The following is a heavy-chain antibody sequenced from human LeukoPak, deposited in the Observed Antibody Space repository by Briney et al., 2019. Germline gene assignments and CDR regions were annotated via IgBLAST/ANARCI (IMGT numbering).Heavy chain of an antibody. CDR3: ARAPGWLAIDY. CDR1: GGSISSSNW. Sequence: PSETLSLTCAVSGGSISSSNWWSWVRQPPGKGLEWIGYIYYSGSTNYNPSLKSRVTISVDTSKNQFSLKLSSVTAADTAVYYCARAPGWLAIDYWGQGTLVTVSS. V-gene: IGHV4-4*02. D-gene: IGHD6-19*01. CDR2: IYYSGST. J-gene: IGHJ4*02.